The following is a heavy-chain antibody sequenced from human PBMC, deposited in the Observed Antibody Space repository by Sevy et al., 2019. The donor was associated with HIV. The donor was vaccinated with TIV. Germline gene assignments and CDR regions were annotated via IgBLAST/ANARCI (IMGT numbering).Heavy chain of an antibody. Sequence: GGSLRLSCAASGFTFSTYAMQWVRQAPGKGLEWVAVISYDGGTKYYADSVKGRFTISRDNPKTTLYVQMNSLRAEDTAVYYCARDDGYTINWYPGYWGQGTLVTVSS. V-gene: IGHV3-30*04. CDR1: GFTFSTYA. CDR3: ARDDGYTINWYPGY. J-gene: IGHJ4*02. D-gene: IGHD3-16*01. CDR2: ISYDGGTK.